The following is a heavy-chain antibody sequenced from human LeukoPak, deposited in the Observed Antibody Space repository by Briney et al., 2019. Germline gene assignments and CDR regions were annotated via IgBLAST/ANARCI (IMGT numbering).Heavy chain of an antibody. Sequence: PSETLSLTCAVSGGSINSEKWSWIRQPPGKGLEWIGEINHSGSTNYNPSLKSRVTISVDTSKNQFSLKLSSVTAADTAVYYCASRTMVRGVIIGWFDPWGQATLVTVSS. J-gene: IGHJ5*02. CDR3: ASRTMVRGVIIGWFDP. CDR2: INHSGST. CDR1: GGSINSEK. V-gene: IGHV4-34*01. D-gene: IGHD3-10*01.